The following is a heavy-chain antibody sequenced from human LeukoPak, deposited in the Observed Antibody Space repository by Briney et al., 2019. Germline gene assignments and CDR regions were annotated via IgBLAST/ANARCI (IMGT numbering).Heavy chain of an antibody. CDR3: ARGRIAAAGTKWYFDL. Sequence: RGSLRLSCASSGFIFNDYYMSWVRQAPGQGLEWVSYISYTTSTIYYADSVEGRFTISRDNAKKSLFLQMNSLRADDTAVYYCARGRIAAAGTKWYFDLWGRGTLVTVSS. CDR1: GFIFNDYY. V-gene: IGHV3-11*01. CDR2: ISYTTSTI. J-gene: IGHJ2*01. D-gene: IGHD6-13*01.